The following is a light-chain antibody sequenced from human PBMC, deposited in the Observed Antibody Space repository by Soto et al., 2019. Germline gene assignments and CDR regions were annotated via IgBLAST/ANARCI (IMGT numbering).Light chain of an antibody. J-gene: IGKJ4*01. Sequence: IQMTQSPSTLSASVGDRVTITCRASQNIDAWLAWYQQKPGEAPKVLIYKASSLESGVPSRFSGSGSGTEFTLTISSLQPDDSATYYCQRYNTYPLTFGGGTKVDIK. V-gene: IGKV1-5*03. CDR2: KAS. CDR1: QNIDAW. CDR3: QRYNTYPLT.